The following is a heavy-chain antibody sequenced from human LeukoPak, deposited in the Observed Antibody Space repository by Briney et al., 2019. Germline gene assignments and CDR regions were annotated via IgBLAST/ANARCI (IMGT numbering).Heavy chain of an antibody. V-gene: IGHV3-21*01. CDR2: ISSSSSYI. CDR1: GFTFSSYS. J-gene: IGHJ4*02. Sequence: GESLRLSCAASGFTFSSYSMNWVRQAPGRGLEWVPSISSSSSYIYYADSVKGRFTISRDNAKNSLYLQMNSLRAEDTAVYYCARLLSSSSGAYFDYWGQGTLVTVSS. D-gene: IGHD6-6*01. CDR3: ARLLSSSSGAYFDY.